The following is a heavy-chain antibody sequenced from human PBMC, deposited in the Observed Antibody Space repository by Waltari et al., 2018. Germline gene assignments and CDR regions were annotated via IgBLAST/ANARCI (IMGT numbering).Heavy chain of an antibody. D-gene: IGHD3-3*01. CDR3: ARERHRLMEEGYLMALDP. CDR2: ISGNNGHT. Sequence: QVQLVQSGAEVKKPGASVNVSCKASGSTFSDYGIRWVRQAPGQGLEWMGWISGNNGHTNHAQKFRGRLIMTEDTSATTVYMELTYLTSDDTAVYYCARERHRLMEEGYLMALDPWGQGTLVTVSS. J-gene: IGHJ5*02. CDR1: GSTFSDYG. V-gene: IGHV1-18*01.